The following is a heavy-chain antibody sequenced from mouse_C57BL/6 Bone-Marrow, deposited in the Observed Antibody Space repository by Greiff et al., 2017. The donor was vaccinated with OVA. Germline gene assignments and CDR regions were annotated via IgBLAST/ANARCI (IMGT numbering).Heavy chain of an antibody. J-gene: IGHJ4*01. CDR3: TRTNYDFYAMDY. V-gene: IGHV1-5*01. Sequence: VQLQQSGTVLARPGASVKMSCKTSGYTFTSYWMHWVKQRPGQGLEWIGAIYPGNSDTSYNQKFKGKAKLTAVTSASTAYMELSSLTNEDSAVYYCTRTNYDFYAMDYWGQGTSVTVSS. D-gene: IGHD1-1*02. CDR2: IYPGNSDT. CDR1: GYTFTSYW.